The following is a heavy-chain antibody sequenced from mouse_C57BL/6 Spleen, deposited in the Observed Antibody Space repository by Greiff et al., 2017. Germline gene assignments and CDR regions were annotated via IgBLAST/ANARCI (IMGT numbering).Heavy chain of an antibody. Sequence: QVQLQQSGAELVRPGSSVKLSCKASGYTFTSYWMHWVKQRPIQGLEWIGNIDPSDSETHYNQKFKDKATLTVDKSSSTAYMQLSSLTSEDSAVYYCARHYDYPMDYWGQGTSVTVSS. CDR1: GYTFTSYW. D-gene: IGHD2-4*01. CDR2: IDPSDSET. J-gene: IGHJ4*01. CDR3: ARHYDYPMDY. V-gene: IGHV1-52*01.